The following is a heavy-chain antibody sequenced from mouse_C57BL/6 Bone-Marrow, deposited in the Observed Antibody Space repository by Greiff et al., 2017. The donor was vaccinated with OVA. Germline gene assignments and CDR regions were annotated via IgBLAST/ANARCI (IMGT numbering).Heavy chain of an antibody. D-gene: IGHD2-12*01. Sequence: VQLVETGGGLVRPGNSLKLSCVTSGFTFSNYRMHWLRQPPGKRLEWIAVITVKSDNYGSNYAVSVKGRVDNSKDDLKSSVYVEINRLREEDTATEVCSRYSPYYYAMDYWGQGTSVTVSS. CDR3: SRYSPYYYAMDY. J-gene: IGHJ4*01. V-gene: IGHV13-2*01. CDR2: ITVKSDNYGS. CDR1: GFTFSNYR.